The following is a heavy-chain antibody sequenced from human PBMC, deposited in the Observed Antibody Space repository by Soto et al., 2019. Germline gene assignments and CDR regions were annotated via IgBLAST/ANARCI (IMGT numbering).Heavy chain of an antibody. CDR2: IYSGGST. V-gene: IGHV3-66*01. D-gene: IGHD6-13*01. CDR1: GFTVSSNY. Sequence: PGGSLRLSCAASGFTVSSNYMSWVRQAPGKGLEWVSVIYSGGSTYYADSVKGRFTISRDNSKNTLYLQMNSLRAEDTAVYYCARDFKRYSSPPGPLEYWGLGTLVTVSS. J-gene: IGHJ4*02. CDR3: ARDFKRYSSPPGPLEY.